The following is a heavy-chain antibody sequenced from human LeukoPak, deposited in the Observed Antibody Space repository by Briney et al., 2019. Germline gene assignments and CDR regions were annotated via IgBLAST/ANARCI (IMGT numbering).Heavy chain of an antibody. J-gene: IGHJ6*03. CDR2: IVWNSDTI. CDR3: ARGTAYYYYMDV. CDR1: GFTFDDYS. D-gene: IGHD2-21*02. V-gene: IGHV3-9*01. Sequence: GRSLRLSCAASGFTFDDYSMHWVRHAPGKGLEWVSGIVWNSDTIGYADSVKGRFTISRDNAKNSLYLQMNSLRTDDTALYYCARGTAYYYYMDVWGKGTTVTVSS.